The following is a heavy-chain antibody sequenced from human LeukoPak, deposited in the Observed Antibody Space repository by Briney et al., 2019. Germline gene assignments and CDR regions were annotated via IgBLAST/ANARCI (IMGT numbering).Heavy chain of an antibody. CDR2: INHSGST. Sequence: SETLSLTCTVSGGSISTNYWSWIRQPPGKGLEWIGEINHSGSTNYNPSLKSRVTISVDTSKNQFSLKLSSVTAADTAVYYCARGIARRIAAAGIWGQGTLVTVSS. J-gene: IGHJ4*02. CDR3: ARGIARRIAAAGI. V-gene: IGHV4-34*01. D-gene: IGHD6-13*01. CDR1: GGSISTNY.